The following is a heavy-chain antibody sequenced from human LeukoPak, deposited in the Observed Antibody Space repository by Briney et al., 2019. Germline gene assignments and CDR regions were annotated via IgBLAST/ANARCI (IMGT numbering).Heavy chain of an antibody. CDR1: GGTFSSYA. CDR2: IIPIFGTA. CDR3: ARRSGSYYGRFDY. J-gene: IGHJ4*02. D-gene: IGHD1-26*01. V-gene: IGHV1-69*13. Sequence: SVKVSFKASGGTFSSYAISWVRQAPGQGLEWMGGIIPIFGTANYAQKFQGRVTITADESTSTAYMELSSLRSEDTAVYYCARRSGSYYGRFDYWGQGTLVTVSS.